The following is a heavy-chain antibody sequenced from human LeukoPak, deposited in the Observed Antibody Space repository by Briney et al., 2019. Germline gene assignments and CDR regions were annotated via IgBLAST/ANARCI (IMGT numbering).Heavy chain of an antibody. CDR1: GYTFTNYY. CDR2: INPSDGST. V-gene: IGHV1-46*01. J-gene: IGHJ4*02. Sequence: ASVKVSCKASGYTFTNYYFHWMRQAPGQGLEWMGIINPSDGSTSYTQKFQGRVTMTRDMSTSTVYMELSSLRSEDTAFYYCAAYAGPGGVPFDYWGQGTLVTVSS. D-gene: IGHD3-16*01. CDR3: AAYAGPGGVPFDY.